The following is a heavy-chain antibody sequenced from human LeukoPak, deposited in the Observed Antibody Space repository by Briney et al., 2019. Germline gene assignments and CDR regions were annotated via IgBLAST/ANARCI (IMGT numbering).Heavy chain of an antibody. V-gene: IGHV3-30*18. Sequence: QPGRSLRLSCAASGFTFSSYGMHWVRQASGKGLEWVAVISYDGSNKYYADSVKGRFTISRDNSKNTLYLQMNSLRAEDTAVYYCAKDIDGAGTLGPWGQGTLVTVSS. CDR2: ISYDGSNK. CDR1: GFTFSSYG. CDR3: AKDIDGAGTLGP. J-gene: IGHJ5*02. D-gene: IGHD1-1*01.